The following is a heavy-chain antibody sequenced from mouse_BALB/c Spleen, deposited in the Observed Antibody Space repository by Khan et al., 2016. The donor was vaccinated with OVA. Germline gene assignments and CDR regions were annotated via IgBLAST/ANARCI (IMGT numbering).Heavy chain of an antibody. J-gene: IGHJ3*01. CDR2: INYSGNT. V-gene: IGHV3-2*02. D-gene: IGHD2-4*01. CDR3: ARKDYYDYDPFPY. Sequence: EVQLVESGPGLVKPSQSLSLTCTVTGYSITSEYAWNWIRQFPGNKLEWMGYINYSGNTRFNPSLKSRTSITRDTSKNQFFLQLSSVTTEDTATYYCARKDYYDYDPFPYWGHGTLVTSLQ. CDR1: GYSITSEYA.